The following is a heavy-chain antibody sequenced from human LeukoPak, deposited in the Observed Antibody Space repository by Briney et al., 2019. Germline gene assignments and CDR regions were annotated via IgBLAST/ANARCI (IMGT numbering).Heavy chain of an antibody. D-gene: IGHD3-3*01. J-gene: IGHJ4*02. CDR1: GFTFSSYA. V-gene: IGHV3-23*01. CDR2: ISGSGGST. CDR3: AKGQTSTIFGVVSGDY. Sequence: GGSLRLSCAASGFTFSSYAMSWVRQAPGKGLEWVSAISGSGGSTYYADSVKGRFTISRDNSKNTLYLQMNSLRAEDTAVYYCAKGQTSTIFGVVSGDYWGQGTLVTVSS.